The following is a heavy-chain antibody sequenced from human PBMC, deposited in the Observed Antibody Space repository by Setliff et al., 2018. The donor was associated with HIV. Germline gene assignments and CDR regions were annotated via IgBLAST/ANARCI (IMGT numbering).Heavy chain of an antibody. D-gene: IGHD4-17*01. V-gene: IGHV1-2*02. J-gene: IGHJ4*02. CDR1: GYMFNIYY. Sequence: ASVKVSCKASGYMFNIYYMHWVRQVPGQGLEWMGWSNPNTGGTKYAQKFQGRVTMTMDTSISTAYMDLSRLRSDDTAVYYCARRVPPIPSGDLDYWGQGTLVTVSS. CDR3: ARRVPPIPSGDLDY. CDR2: SNPNTGGT.